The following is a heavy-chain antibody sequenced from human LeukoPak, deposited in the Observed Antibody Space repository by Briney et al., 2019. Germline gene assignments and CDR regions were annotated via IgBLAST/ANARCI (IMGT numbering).Heavy chain of an antibody. Sequence: ASVKVSCKASGYTFTSYDINWVRQATGQGLEWMGWMNPNSGNTGYAQKFQGRVTMTRNTSISTAYMELSSLRSEDTAVYYCASRPEYYYDSSGYPPEDAFDTWGQGTMVTVSS. CDR1: GYTFTSYD. D-gene: IGHD3-22*01. CDR3: ASRPEYYYDSSGYPPEDAFDT. CDR2: MNPNSGNT. J-gene: IGHJ3*02. V-gene: IGHV1-8*01.